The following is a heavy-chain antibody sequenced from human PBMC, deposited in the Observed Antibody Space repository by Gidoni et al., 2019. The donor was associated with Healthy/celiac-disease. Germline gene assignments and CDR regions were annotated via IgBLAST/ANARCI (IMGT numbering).Heavy chain of an antibody. V-gene: IGHV4-31*03. CDR3: SSGSLSYGMDV. CDR1: GGSISSGGYY. CDR2: IYYSGST. Sequence: QVQLQESGPGLVKPSQTLSLPCPVSGGSISSGGYYWSWIRQHPGKGLEWIGYIYYSGSTYYNPSLKSRVTISVDTSKNQFSLKLSSVTAADTAVYYCSSGSLSYGMDVWGQGTTVTVSS. J-gene: IGHJ6*02.